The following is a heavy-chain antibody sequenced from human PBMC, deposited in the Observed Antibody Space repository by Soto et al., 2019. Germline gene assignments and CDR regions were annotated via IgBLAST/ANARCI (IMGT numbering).Heavy chain of an antibody. J-gene: IGHJ4*02. CDR2: IDPSDSYT. Sequence: PGESLKISWKGSGCSCTSYWSSCVRQMPGKGLEWMGRIDPSDSYTNYSPSFQGHVTISADKSISTAYLQWSSLKASDTAMYYCARVGSSATGANFDYWGQGTLVTVSS. V-gene: IGHV5-10-1*01. CDR1: GCSCTSYW. D-gene: IGHD6-19*01. CDR3: ARVGSSATGANFDY.